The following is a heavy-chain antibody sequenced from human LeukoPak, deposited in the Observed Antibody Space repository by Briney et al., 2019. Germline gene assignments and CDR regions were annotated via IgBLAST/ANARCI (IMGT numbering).Heavy chain of an antibody. D-gene: IGHD2/OR15-2a*01. CDR2: IYTSGST. CDR1: GGSISSYY. V-gene: IGHV4-4*07. J-gene: IGHJ6*03. Sequence: SETLSLTCTVSGGSISSYYWSWIRQPAGKGLEWIARIYTSGSTNYNPSLKSRVTLSVDTSKNQFSLNLSSMTAADTAVYYCARWYCSSTTCYHMDVWGKGTTVTVSS. CDR3: ARWYCSSTTCYHMDV.